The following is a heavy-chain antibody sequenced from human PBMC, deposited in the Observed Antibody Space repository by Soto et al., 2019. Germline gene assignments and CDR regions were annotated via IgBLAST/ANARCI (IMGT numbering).Heavy chain of an antibody. J-gene: IGHJ6*02. Sequence: SQALTLPCVGSGDTASSNSFAWNCDTQSPSRCLELLGRTYYRSRWYSDYAVSVRSRIDINADTSKNQVSLQLNPVTPEDTAVYYCARSEEDSDYYYYGMDVWGQGTTVTVSS. V-gene: IGHV6-1*01. CDR3: ARSEEDSDYYYYGMDV. CDR1: GDTASSNSFA. CDR2: TYYRSRWYS. D-gene: IGHD2-15*01.